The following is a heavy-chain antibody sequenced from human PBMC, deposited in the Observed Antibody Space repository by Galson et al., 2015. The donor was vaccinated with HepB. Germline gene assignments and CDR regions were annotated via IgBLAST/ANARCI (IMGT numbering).Heavy chain of an antibody. CDR1: GFSLSTSGVG. CDR2: IYWNDDK. CDR3: AHSHYDFWSGYIHMDV. Sequence: PALVKPTQTLTLTCTFSGFSLSTSGVGVGWIRQPPGKALEWLALIYWNDDKRYSPSLKSRLTITKDTSKNQVVLTMTNMDPVDTATYYCAHSHYDFWSGYIHMDVWGQGTTVTVSS. V-gene: IGHV2-5*01. D-gene: IGHD3-3*01. J-gene: IGHJ6*02.